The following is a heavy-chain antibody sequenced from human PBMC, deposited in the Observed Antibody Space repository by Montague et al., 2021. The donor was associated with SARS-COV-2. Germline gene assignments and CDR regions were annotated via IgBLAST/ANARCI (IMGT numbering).Heavy chain of an antibody. CDR2: IYSSGST. J-gene: IGHJ4*02. CDR3: VRESRSGAYGMDY. D-gene: IGHD6-19*01. Sequence: SETLSLTCTVSGASISGYYWGWVRQPPGKGPEWIGNIYSSGSTNYNPSLKSRVTISVDTSKSQFSLRLTSVTAADTAVYYCVRESRSGAYGMDYWGQGTLVTVSS. V-gene: IGHV4-59*01. CDR1: GASISGYY.